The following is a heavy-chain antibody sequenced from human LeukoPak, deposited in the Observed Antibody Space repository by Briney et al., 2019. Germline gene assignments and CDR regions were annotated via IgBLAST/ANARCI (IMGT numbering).Heavy chain of an antibody. CDR1: GYTFTSYY. Sequence: GASVKVSCKASGYTFTSYYMHWVRQALGQGLEWMGIINPSGGSTSYAQKFQGRVTMTRDTSTSTVYMELSSLRSEDTAVYYCARDHCSGGSCYVDPGDYYYMDVWGKGTTVTVSS. CDR3: ARDHCSGGSCYVDPGDYYYMDV. D-gene: IGHD2-15*01. V-gene: IGHV1-46*01. CDR2: INPSGGST. J-gene: IGHJ6*03.